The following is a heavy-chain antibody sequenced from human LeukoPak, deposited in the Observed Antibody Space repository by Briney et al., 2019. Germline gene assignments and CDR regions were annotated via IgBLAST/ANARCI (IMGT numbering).Heavy chain of an antibody. D-gene: IGHD2-15*01. J-gene: IGHJ4*02. CDR2: ISAYNGNK. V-gene: IGHV1-18*01. CDR1: VYTFTSYG. CDR3: ARDRTYCSGGSCYPDYFDY. Sequence: ASVTVSFKSSVYTFTSYGISWVRQAPGQGREGMGWISAYNGNKNYAQKLQDRVTITTDTSTSTAYMELRSLRSDDTAVYYCARDRTYCSGGSCYPDYFDYWGQGTLVTVSS.